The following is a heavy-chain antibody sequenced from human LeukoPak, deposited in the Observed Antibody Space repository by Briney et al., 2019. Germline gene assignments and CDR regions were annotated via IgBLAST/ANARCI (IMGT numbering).Heavy chain of an antibody. CDR2: IYYTGST. D-gene: IGHD3-3*01. V-gene: IGHV4-39*01. CDR1: GGSISSSSYY. Sequence: SETLSLTCTVSGGSISSSSYYWAWIRQSPGKGLEWIGSIYYTGSTHYYPSLKSRVTMSVDTSKNQFSLKLTSATAADTAVYFCARGAEYYAIWRGYAGYSDYWGQGISVTVSS. CDR3: ARGAEYYAIWRGYAGYSDY. J-gene: IGHJ4*02.